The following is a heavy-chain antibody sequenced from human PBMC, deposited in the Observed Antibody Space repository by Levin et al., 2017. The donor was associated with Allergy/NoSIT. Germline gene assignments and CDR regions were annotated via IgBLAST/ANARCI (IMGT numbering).Heavy chain of an antibody. CDR1: GYTFTNYY. V-gene: IGHV1-46*03. J-gene: IGHJ5*02. CDR3: ARDYGILYGDYPFDP. D-gene: IGHD4-17*01. CDR2: INPGGGDT. Sequence: GESLKISCKASGYTFTNYYIHWVRQAPGQGLEWMGIINPGGGDTGYAQRFQGRVTMTRDTSTRTVYLEISSLRSDDTAVYYCARDYGILYGDYPFDPWGQGTLVTVSS.